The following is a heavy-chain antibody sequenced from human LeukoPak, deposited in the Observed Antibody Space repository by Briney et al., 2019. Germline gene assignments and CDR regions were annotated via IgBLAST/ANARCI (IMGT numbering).Heavy chain of an antibody. CDR3: ARSGFGSGISFDL. Sequence: ASVRVSCKASGYTFNGYYMHWVRQAPGQGLEWMGWMNPNSGDTGYPQKFQGRVTMTRDTSITTAYMELSSLRSEDTAVYYCARSGFGSGISFDLWGQGTLVTVSS. CDR2: MNPNSGDT. V-gene: IGHV1-8*02. J-gene: IGHJ5*02. D-gene: IGHD3-10*01. CDR1: GYTFNGYY.